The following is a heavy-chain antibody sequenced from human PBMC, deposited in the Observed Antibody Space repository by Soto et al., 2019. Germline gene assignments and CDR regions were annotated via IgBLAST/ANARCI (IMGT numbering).Heavy chain of an antibody. Sequence: QVQLVQSGAEVKKPGSSVKVSCKASGGTFSSYAISWVRQAPGQGLEWMGGIIPIFGTANYAQKFQGRVTITADEPTSPDYMELSSLRSEDKAVYYCAWSIAARRTFASWGQGTLVTVSS. CDR1: GGTFSSYA. J-gene: IGHJ4*02. CDR3: AWSIAARRTFAS. D-gene: IGHD6-6*01. CDR2: IIPIFGTA. V-gene: IGHV1-69*12.